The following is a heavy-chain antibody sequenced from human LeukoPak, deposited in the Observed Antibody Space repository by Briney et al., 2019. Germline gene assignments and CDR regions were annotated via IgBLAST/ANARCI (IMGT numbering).Heavy chain of an antibody. CDR2: ISSDGSNR. Sequence: PGGSLRLSCAASGFTFSSYGMHWVRQAPGKGLEWVAVISSDGSNRYYADSVKGRFTISRDNSKNTLYVQMNSLRAEDTAVYYCARELSIAARSYFDYWGQGTLVTVSS. CDR1: GFTFSSYG. J-gene: IGHJ4*02. V-gene: IGHV3-30*03. CDR3: ARELSIAARSYFDY. D-gene: IGHD6-6*01.